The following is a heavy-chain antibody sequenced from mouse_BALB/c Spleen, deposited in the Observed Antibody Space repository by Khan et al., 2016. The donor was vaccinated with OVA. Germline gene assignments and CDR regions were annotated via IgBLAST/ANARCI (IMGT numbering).Heavy chain of an antibody. CDR2: ISTSGSYT. J-gene: IGHJ4*01. CDR1: GFTFSNYG. Sequence: EVQLVESGGDLVKPGGSLKLSCAASGFTFSNYGMSWVRQTPDKGLEWVAIISTSGSYTYYQDSVTGRFTISRDNAKYTMYLQMSSLKSEATAMYYSARCLDGSSYDYYAMDYWGQGTSVTVSS. D-gene: IGHD1-1*01. CDR3: ARCLDGSSYDYYAMDY. V-gene: IGHV5-6*01.